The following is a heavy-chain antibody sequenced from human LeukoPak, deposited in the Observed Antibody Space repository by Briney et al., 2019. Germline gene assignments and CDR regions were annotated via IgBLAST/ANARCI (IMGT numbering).Heavy chain of an antibody. J-gene: IGHJ4*02. V-gene: IGHV3-23*01. CDR3: AKGGKWDVTPFDY. CDR2: ISGGGGST. Sequence: GGSLRLSCAASGFTFTSYSMNWARQAPGKGLEWVSTISGGGGSTYYADSVKGRFTISRDNSKNTLYLQVNSLRAEDTAVYYCAKGGKWDVTPFDYWGQGTLVTVSS. CDR1: GFTFTSYS. D-gene: IGHD1-26*01.